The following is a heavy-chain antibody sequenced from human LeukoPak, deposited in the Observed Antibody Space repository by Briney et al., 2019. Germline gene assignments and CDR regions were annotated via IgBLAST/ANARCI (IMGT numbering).Heavy chain of an antibody. CDR3: AREPPEYSGSYYRRGAKHFDL. Sequence: SETLSLTCTVSGGSISSSSYYWGWIRQPPGKGLEWIGSIYYSGSTYYNPSLKSRVTISVDTSKNQFSLKLSSVTAADTAVYYCAREPPEYSGSYYRRGAKHFDLWGRGTLVTVSS. D-gene: IGHD1-26*01. CDR2: IYYSGST. J-gene: IGHJ2*01. CDR1: GGSISSSSYY. V-gene: IGHV4-39*02.